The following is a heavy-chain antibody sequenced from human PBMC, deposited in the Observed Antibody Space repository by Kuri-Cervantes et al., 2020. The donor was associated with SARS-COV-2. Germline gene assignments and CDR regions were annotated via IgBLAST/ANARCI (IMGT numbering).Heavy chain of an antibody. J-gene: IGHJ4*02. D-gene: IGHD6-13*01. Sequence: GGSLRLSCAASGSTFDDYGMSWVRQAPGKGLEWDSGINWNGGSTGYADSVKGRFTISRDKAKNSLYLQMNSLRAEDTALYYCARDLGAAAGTASAFDYWGQGTLVTVSS. CDR2: INWNGGST. V-gene: IGHV3-20*04. CDR1: GSTFDDYG. CDR3: ARDLGAAAGTASAFDY.